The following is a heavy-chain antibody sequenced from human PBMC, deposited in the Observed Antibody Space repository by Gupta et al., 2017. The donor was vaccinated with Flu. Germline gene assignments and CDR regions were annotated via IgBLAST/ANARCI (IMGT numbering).Heavy chain of an antibody. CDR3: AREILGELSFDYYYYYYGMDV. D-gene: IGHD3-16*02. Sequence: EWVAVIWYDGSNKYYADSVKGRFTISRDNSKNTLYLQMNSLRAEDTAVYYCAREILGELSFDYYYYYYGMDVWGQGTTVTVSS. V-gene: IGHV3-33*01. CDR2: IWYDGSNK. J-gene: IGHJ6*02.